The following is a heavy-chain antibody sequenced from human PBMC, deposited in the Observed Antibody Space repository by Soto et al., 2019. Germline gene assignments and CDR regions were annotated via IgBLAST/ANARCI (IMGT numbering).Heavy chain of an antibody. V-gene: IGHV3-48*01. D-gene: IGHD2-2*01. J-gene: IGHJ4*02. CDR3: ARGYLRSKKPKAIDY. Sequence: GGSLRLSCAASGFTFSSYSMNWVRQAPGKGLEWVSYISSSSSTIYYADSVKGRFTISRDNAKNSLYLQMNSLGAEDTAVYYYARGYLRSKKPKAIDYWGQGTLVTVSS. CDR2: ISSSSSTI. CDR1: GFTFSSYS.